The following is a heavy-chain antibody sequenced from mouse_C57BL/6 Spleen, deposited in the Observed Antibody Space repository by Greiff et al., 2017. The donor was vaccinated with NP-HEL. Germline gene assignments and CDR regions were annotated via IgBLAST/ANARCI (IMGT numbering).Heavy chain of an antibody. CDR2: ISDGGSYT. Sequence: EVQLVESGGGLVKPGGSLKLSCAASGFTFSSYAMSWVRQTPEKRLEWVATISDGGSYTYYPDNVKGRFTISRDNAKNNLYLQMSHLKSEDTAMYYCARGDPCAYWGQGTLVTVSA. J-gene: IGHJ3*01. CDR3: ARGDPCAY. V-gene: IGHV5-4*01. CDR1: GFTFSSYA.